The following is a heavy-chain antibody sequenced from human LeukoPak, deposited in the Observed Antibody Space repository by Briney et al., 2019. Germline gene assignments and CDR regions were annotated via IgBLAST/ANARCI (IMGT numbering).Heavy chain of an antibody. D-gene: IGHD3-10*01. Sequence: SVKVSCKASGGTFSSYAISWVRQAPGQGLEWMGGIIPIFGTANYAQKFQGRVTITADKSTSTAYMELSSLRSEDTAVYYCARDKGMYYYGSGDDYWGQGTLVTVSS. CDR3: ARDKGMYYYGSGDDY. CDR1: GGTFSSYA. CDR2: IIPIFGTA. J-gene: IGHJ4*02. V-gene: IGHV1-69*06.